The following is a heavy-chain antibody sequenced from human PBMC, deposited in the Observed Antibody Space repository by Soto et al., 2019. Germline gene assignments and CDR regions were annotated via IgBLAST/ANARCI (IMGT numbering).Heavy chain of an antibody. CDR2: IYPGDSDT. J-gene: IGHJ6*02. D-gene: IGHD3-16*02. Sequence: PGASLKISCKGSGYSFTSYWIGWVRQMPGKGLEWMGIIYPGDSDTRYSPSFQGQVTISADKSISTAYLQWSSLKASDTAMYYCARHRDYVWGSYLFPYYYYGMDVWGQGTTVTVSS. CDR3: ARHRDYVWGSYLFPYYYYGMDV. CDR1: GYSFTSYW. V-gene: IGHV5-51*01.